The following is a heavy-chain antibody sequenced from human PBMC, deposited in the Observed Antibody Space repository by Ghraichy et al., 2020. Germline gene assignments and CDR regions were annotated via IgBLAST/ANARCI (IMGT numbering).Heavy chain of an antibody. D-gene: IGHD2-15*01. V-gene: IGHV1-8*01. Sequence: ASVKVSCKSSGYSFTTYDINWVRQAPGQGLEWMGWMNPNSGNTGSAAKFQGRLTMTMHTSISTAYMELTDLRSDDTAVYYCVRAPSGGSWFDPWGQGTLVPVSS. J-gene: IGHJ5*02. CDR3: VRAPSGGSWFDP. CDR1: GYSFTTYD. CDR2: MNPNSGNT.